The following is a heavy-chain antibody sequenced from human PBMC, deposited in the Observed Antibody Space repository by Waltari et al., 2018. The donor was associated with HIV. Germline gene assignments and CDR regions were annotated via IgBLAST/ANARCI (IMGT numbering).Heavy chain of an antibody. J-gene: IGHJ6*02. V-gene: IGHV3-74*01. D-gene: IGHD2-15*01. Sequence: EVQLVESGGGLVQPGGSLRISSAASGLTFTTPWVHWVRPAPGKGLVWVSRINPDGTDTRYADSVKGRFTISRDNAKNTVYLQVNSLRGEDTSVYYCARGKDCGGGTCDGYHYYGMDVWGQGTTVTVSS. CDR2: INPDGTDT. CDR1: GLTFTTPW. CDR3: ARGKDCGGGTCDGYHYYGMDV.